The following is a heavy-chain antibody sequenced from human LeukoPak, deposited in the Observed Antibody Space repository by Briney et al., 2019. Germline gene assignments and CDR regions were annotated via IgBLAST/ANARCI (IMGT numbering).Heavy chain of an antibody. CDR2: IYYSGGT. V-gene: IGHV4-59*11. CDR3: ARAVGDSSSDNWFDP. Sequence: SETLSLTCTVSGGSISSHYWSWIRQPPGKGLEWIGYIYYSGGTNYNPSLKSRVTISVDTSKNQLSLKLSSVTAADTAVYYCARAVGDSSSDNWFDPWGQGTLVTVSS. J-gene: IGHJ5*02. D-gene: IGHD6-6*01. CDR1: GGSISSHY.